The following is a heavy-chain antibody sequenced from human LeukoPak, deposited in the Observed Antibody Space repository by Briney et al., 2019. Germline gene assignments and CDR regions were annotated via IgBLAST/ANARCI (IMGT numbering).Heavy chain of an antibody. CDR3: ASGGIAAAGPVNWFDP. D-gene: IGHD6-13*01. CDR1: GYTFTGYY. CDR2: INPNSGGT. V-gene: IGHV1-2*02. Sequence: ASVKVSCKASGYTFTGYYMHWVRQAPGQGLEWMGWINPNSGGTNYAQKFQGRVTMTRDTSISTAYMELSRLRSDDTAVYYCASGGIAAAGPVNWFDPWDQGTLVTVSS. J-gene: IGHJ5*02.